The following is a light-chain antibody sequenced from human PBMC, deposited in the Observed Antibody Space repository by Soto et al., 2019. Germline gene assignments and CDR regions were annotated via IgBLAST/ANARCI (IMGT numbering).Light chain of an antibody. CDR3: QQYGSSPLT. J-gene: IGKJ4*01. CDR2: GAS. V-gene: IGKV3-20*01. CDR1: QSVSSSH. Sequence: EIVLTQSPGTLSLSPGERATLSCRASQSVSSSHLAWYQQKPGQAPRLLIYGASSRATGIPDRFSGSGSGTGFTLTISRLEPEDFAVYYCQQYGSSPLTFGGGTKVEIK.